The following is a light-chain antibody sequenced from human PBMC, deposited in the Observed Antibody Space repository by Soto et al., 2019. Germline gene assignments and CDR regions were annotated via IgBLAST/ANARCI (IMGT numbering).Light chain of an antibody. CDR3: QQYDNLPR. CDR2: DAS. J-gene: IGKJ4*01. Sequence: DIHMTQSPSSLSASVGDRVTITCQASQDISNYLNWYQQKPGKAPKLLIYDASNLETGVPSRFSGSGSGTDFTFTISSLQPEDIATYYCQQYDNLPRLGGGTKVEIK. CDR1: QDISNY. V-gene: IGKV1-33*01.